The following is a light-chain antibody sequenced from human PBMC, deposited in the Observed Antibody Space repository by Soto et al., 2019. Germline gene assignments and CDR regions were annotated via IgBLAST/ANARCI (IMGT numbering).Light chain of an antibody. CDR2: EVT. CDR1: SSDVGGYNY. CDR3: SSYTSRSLGVV. Sequence: QSVLTQPASVSGSPGQSITISCTGTSSDVGGYNYVSWYQQHPGKAPKVMIYEVTNRPSGVSNRFSGSKSGNTASLTISGLQAEDEADYFCSSYTSRSLGVVFGGGTKVTVL. V-gene: IGLV2-14*01. J-gene: IGLJ2*01.